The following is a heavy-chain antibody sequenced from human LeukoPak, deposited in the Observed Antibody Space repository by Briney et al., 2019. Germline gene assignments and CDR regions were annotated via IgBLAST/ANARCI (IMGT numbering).Heavy chain of an antibody. CDR2: ISGSGGST. J-gene: IGHJ4*02. CDR3: SKSSLNWDLGL. D-gene: IGHD1-26*01. Sequence: GGSLRLSCAASGFTFSSYAMSWVRQAPGKGLEWVSAISGSGGSTYYADSVKGRFTISRDNAKNSLYLQMNSLRAEDTAVYYWSKSSLNWDLGLWGQGTLVTVSS. CDR1: GFTFSSYA. V-gene: IGHV3-23*01.